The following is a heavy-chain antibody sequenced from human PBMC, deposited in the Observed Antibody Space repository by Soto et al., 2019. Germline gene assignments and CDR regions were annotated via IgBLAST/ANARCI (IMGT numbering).Heavy chain of an antibody. V-gene: IGHV4-30-2*03. D-gene: IGHD3-10*01. CDR2: IYHSGST. J-gene: IGHJ6*02. CDR3: AREYYYGSGSYPYYYYGMDV. Sequence: PSETLSLTCAVSGDSITSVGYSWSWIRQPPGKALEWIGSIYHSGSTYYNPSLKSRVTISVDTSKNQFSLKLSSETAADTAVYYCAREYYYGSGSYPYYYYGMDVWGQGTTVTVSS. CDR1: GDSITSVGYS.